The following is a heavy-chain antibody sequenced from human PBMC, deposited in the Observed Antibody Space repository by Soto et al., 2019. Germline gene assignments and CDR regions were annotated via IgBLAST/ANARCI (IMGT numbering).Heavy chain of an antibody. D-gene: IGHD3-16*01. J-gene: IGHJ4*02. V-gene: IGHV5-10-1*01. CDR2: IDPSDSYT. CDR1: GYSCTSYW. Sequence: EVQLVQSGAEVKKPGESLRISCKGSGYSCTSYWISWVRQMPGKGLEWMGRIDPSDSYTNYSPSFQGHVTISADKSISTAYLQWSSLKASDTAMYYCARVPYTAYVLDYWGQGTLVTVSS. CDR3: ARVPYTAYVLDY.